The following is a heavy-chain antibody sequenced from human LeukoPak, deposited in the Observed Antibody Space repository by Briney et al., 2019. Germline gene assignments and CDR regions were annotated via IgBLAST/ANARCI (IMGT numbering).Heavy chain of an antibody. CDR3: ARQKSNYYDSSGYYYGY. V-gene: IGHV1-69*05. CDR1: GGTFSSYA. D-gene: IGHD3-22*01. CDR2: IIPIFGTA. J-gene: IGHJ4*02. Sequence: SVKVSCKASGGTFSSYAFSWVRQAPGQGLEWMGGIIPIFGTANYAQKFQGRVTITTDESTSTAYMELSSLRSEDTAVYYCARQKSNYYDSSGYYYGYWGQGTLVTVSS.